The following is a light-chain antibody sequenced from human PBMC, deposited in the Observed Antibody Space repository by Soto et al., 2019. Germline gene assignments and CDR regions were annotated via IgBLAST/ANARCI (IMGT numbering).Light chain of an antibody. CDR2: DTF. CDR3: QQRSNWPPGYT. Sequence: ELVLTQSPATLSLSPGERATLSCRASQSVSSHLAWYQQKPGQAPRILMYDTFNRATGIPARFNGSGSGTDFTLTISSLEPQDFAVYYCQQRSNWPPGYTFGKGTKLEIK. V-gene: IGKV3-11*01. CDR1: QSVSSH. J-gene: IGKJ2*01.